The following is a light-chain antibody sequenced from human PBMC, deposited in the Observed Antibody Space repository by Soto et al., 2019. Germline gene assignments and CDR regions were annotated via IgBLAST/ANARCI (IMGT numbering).Light chain of an antibody. J-gene: IGKJ5*01. CDR3: QQYNNWPIT. CDR1: QSVSSN. CDR2: GAS. V-gene: IGKV3-15*01. Sequence: EIVMTQSPATLSVSPGERATLYCRASQSVSSNLAWYQQKPGQAPRLLIYGASTRATGIPARSSGSGSGTEFTLTISSLQSEDFAVYYCQQYNNWPITFGQGTRLEIK.